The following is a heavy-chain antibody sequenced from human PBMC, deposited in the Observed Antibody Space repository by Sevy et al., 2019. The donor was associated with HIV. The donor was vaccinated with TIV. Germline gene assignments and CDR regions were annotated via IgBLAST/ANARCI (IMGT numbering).Heavy chain of an antibody. D-gene: IGHD5-18*01. CDR2: ISAYNGNT. CDR3: ASSYGYSYGIHRFDY. CDR1: GYTFTSYG. Sequence: ASVKVSCKASGYTFTSYGISWVRQAPGQGLEWMGWISAYNGNTNYAQKLQGRVTMTTDTSTSTAYMELRSLSSDDTAVYYCASSYGYSYGIHRFDYWGQGTLVTVSS. V-gene: IGHV1-18*01. J-gene: IGHJ4*02.